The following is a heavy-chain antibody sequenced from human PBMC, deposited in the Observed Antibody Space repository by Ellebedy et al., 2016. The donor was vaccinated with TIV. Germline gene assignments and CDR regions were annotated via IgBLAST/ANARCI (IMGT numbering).Heavy chain of an antibody. CDR2: FIPIVGIP. V-gene: IGHV1-69*04. CDR1: GGAFSSYA. J-gene: IGHJ5*02. Sequence: SVKVSCXASGGAFSSYAISWVRQAPGQGLEWMGRFIPIVGIPDYAQKFQGRVTITADTSTSIAYMELSSLKSEDTAVYYCSRVNQWQGFDPWGQGTLVTVSS. CDR3: SRVNQWQGFDP. D-gene: IGHD6-19*01.